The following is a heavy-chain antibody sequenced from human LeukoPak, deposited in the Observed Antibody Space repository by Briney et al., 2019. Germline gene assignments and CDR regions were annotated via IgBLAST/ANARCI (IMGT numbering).Heavy chain of an antibody. CDR3: ARDPAPAYYYDSSGYSHYFDY. CDR2: ISYDGSNK. Sequence: GRSLRLSCAASGFTFSSYAMHWVRQAPGKGLGWEAVISYDGSNKYYADSVKGRFTISRDNSKNTLYLQMNSLRAEDTAVYYCARDPAPAYYYDSSGYSHYFDYWGQGTLVTVSS. CDR1: GFTFSSYA. J-gene: IGHJ4*02. D-gene: IGHD3-22*01. V-gene: IGHV3-30-3*01.